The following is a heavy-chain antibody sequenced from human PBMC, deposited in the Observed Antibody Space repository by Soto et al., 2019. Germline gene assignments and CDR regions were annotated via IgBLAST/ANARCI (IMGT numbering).Heavy chain of an antibody. J-gene: IGHJ4*02. CDR2: IYYSGST. V-gene: IGHV4-59*01. Sequence: PSETLSLTCTVSGGSISSYYWSWIRQPPGKGLEWIGYIYYSGSTNYNPSLKSRVTISVDTSKNQFSLKLSPVTAADTAVYYCARARSGYSSSWYDYWGQGTLVTVSS. CDR1: GGSISSYY. CDR3: ARARSGYSSSWYDY. D-gene: IGHD6-13*01.